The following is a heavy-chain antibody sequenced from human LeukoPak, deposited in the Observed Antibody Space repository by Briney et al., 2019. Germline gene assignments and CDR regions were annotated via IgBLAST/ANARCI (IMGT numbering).Heavy chain of an antibody. Sequence: SETLSLTCAVYGGSFSGYYWSWIRQPPGKGLEWIGEINHSGSTNYNPSLKSRVTISVDTSKNQFSLKLSSVTAADTAVYYCARWHIAARRRSERYYYYMDVWGKGTTVTVSS. CDR1: GGSFSGYY. V-gene: IGHV4-34*01. D-gene: IGHD6-6*01. CDR2: INHSGST. CDR3: ARWHIAARRRSERYYYYMDV. J-gene: IGHJ6*03.